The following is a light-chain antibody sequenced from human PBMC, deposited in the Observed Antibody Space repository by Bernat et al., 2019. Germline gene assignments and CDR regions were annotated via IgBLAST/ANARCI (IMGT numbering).Light chain of an antibody. V-gene: IGKV1-5*03. Sequence: DIQMTQSPSTLSTYVADRVTITCRSSQNISNLLAWYQQKPGKAPNLLIYKASILESGVPSRFSGSGSGTEFTLTISSLQPDDFATYYCQQYDSYPWTFGRGTKVGIK. J-gene: IGKJ1*01. CDR3: QQYDSYPWT. CDR2: KAS. CDR1: QNISNL.